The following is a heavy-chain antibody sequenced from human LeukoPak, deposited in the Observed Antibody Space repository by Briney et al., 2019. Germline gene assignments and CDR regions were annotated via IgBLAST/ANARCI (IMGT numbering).Heavy chain of an antibody. D-gene: IGHD5-12*01. CDR2: IYPGDSDT. V-gene: IGHV5-51*01. Sequence: GESLKISCKGSGYSFPSYWIGWVRQMPGKGLEWMGIIYPGDSDTRYSSSFQGQVTISADKSISTAYLQWSSLKASDTAMYYCARHGYSGYDSVWYFDYWGQGTLVTVSS. J-gene: IGHJ4*02. CDR1: GYSFPSYW. CDR3: ARHGYSGYDSVWYFDY.